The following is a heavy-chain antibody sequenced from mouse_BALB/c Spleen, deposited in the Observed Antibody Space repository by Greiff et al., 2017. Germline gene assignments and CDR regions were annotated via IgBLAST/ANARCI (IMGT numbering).Heavy chain of an antibody. CDR2: IRLKSNNYAT. CDR1: GFTFSNYW. J-gene: IGHJ3*01. CDR3: TLFAY. Sequence: EVKLVESGGGLVQPGGSMKLSCVASGFTFSNYWMNWVRQSPEKGLEWVAEIRLKSNNYATHYAESVKGRFTISRDDSKSSVYLQMNNLRAEDTGIYYCTLFAYWGQGTLVTVSA. V-gene: IGHV6-6*02.